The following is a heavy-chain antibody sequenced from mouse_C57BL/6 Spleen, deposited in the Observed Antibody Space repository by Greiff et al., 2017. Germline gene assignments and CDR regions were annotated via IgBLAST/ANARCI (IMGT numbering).Heavy chain of an antibody. J-gene: IGHJ3*01. V-gene: IGHV5-17*01. D-gene: IGHD1-1*01. CDR1: GFTFSDYG. Sequence: EVKLVESGGCLVKPGGSLKLSCAASGFTFSDYGMHWVRQAPEKGLEWVAYISSGSSTIYYADTVKGRFTISRDNAKNTLFLQMTSLRSEDTAMYYCARPLYYGSSYTFAYWGQGTLVTVSA. CDR3: ARPLYYGSSYTFAY. CDR2: ISSGSSTI.